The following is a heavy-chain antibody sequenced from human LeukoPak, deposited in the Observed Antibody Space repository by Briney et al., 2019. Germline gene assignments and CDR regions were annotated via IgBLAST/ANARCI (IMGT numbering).Heavy chain of an antibody. CDR1: GGSISSSSYY. Sequence: SESLSLTCTVSGGSISSSSYYWGWIRQPPGKGLEWIGSIYYSGSTYYNPSLKSRVTISVDTSKNQFSLKLSSVTAADTAVYYCARPSSGWYLFDYWGQGTLVTVSS. CDR2: IYYSGST. J-gene: IGHJ4*02. CDR3: ARPSSGWYLFDY. D-gene: IGHD6-19*01. V-gene: IGHV4-39*07.